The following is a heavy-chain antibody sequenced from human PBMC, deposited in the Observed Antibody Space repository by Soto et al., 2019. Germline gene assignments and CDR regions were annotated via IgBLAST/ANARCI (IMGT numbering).Heavy chain of an antibody. V-gene: IGHV4-39*01. CDR2: IYYSGST. CDR3: ARHYSSGSRNWFDP. Sequence: PSETLSLTCSVSGGSINSSSYFWGWVRQPPGKGLEWLGSIYYSGSTYYTPSLRSRVTISVDTSKNQFSLKLSSVTAADTAVFYCARHYSSGSRNWFDPWCQGPLVTVSS. J-gene: IGHJ5*02. CDR1: GGSINSSSYF. D-gene: IGHD6-19*01.